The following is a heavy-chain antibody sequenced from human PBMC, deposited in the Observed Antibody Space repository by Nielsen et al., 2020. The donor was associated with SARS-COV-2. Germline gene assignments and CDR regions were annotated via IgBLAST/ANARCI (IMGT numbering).Heavy chain of an antibody. CDR1: GRSLTNDY. J-gene: IGHJ6*03. D-gene: IGHD1-26*01. V-gene: IGHV4-59*01. Sequence: SETLSPTCTVSGRSLTNDYWSWVRQSPGRGLEWIGYIYFTGTTKYNPSLNNRVTISLGTSNNQFSLRLTSLTAADTAVYYCAKGVGRLPYYMDVWGNGTSVTVSS. CDR3: AKGVGRLPYYMDV. CDR2: IYFTGTT.